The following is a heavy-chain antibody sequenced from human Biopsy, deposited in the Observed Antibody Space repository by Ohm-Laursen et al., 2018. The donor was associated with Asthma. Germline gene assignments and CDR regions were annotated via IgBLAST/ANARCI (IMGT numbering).Heavy chain of an antibody. V-gene: IGHV3-48*02. Sequence: SLRLSCAASGFTFSSYSMNWVRQAPGKGLEWVSYISSSSSTIYYADSVKGRFTISRDNAKNSLYLQMNSPRDEDTAVYYCARDAGYCGGDCYSLLEYYYYYYGMDVWGQGTTVTVSS. CDR3: ARDAGYCGGDCYSLLEYYYYYYGMDV. D-gene: IGHD2-21*02. CDR2: ISSSSSTI. J-gene: IGHJ6*02. CDR1: GFTFSSYS.